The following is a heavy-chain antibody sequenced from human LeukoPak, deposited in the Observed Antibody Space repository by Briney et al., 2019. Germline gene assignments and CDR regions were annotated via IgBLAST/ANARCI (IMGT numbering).Heavy chain of an antibody. CDR2: IIPILGIA. CDR3: ASRTRYCSGGSCYSTFDY. Sequence: GASVKVSCTASGGTFSSYAISWVRQAPGQGLEWMGRIIPILGIANYAQKFQGRVTITADKSTSTAYMELSSLRSEDTAVYYCASRTRYCSGGSCYSTFDYWGQGTLVTVSS. D-gene: IGHD2-15*01. V-gene: IGHV1-69*04. J-gene: IGHJ4*02. CDR1: GGTFSSYA.